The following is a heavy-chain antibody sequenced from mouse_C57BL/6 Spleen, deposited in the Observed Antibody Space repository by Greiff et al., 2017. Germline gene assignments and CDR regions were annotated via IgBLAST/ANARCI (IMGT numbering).Heavy chain of an antibody. CDR2: IDPETGGT. J-gene: IGHJ4*01. CDR1: GYTFTDYE. V-gene: IGHV1-15*01. D-gene: IGHD1-1*01. Sequence: QVQLQQSGAELVRPGASVTLSCKASGYTFTDYEMHWVKQTPVHGLEWIGAIDPETGGTAYNQKFKGKAILTADKASSTAYMELRSLPSEDSAVYYCTRYYDGSSHGYAMDYWGQGTSVTVSS. CDR3: TRYYDGSSHGYAMDY.